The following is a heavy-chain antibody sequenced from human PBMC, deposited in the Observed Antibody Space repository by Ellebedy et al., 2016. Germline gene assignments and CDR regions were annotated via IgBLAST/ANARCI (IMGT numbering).Heavy chain of an antibody. J-gene: IGHJ4*02. Sequence: GESLKISXAASGFTLSDYSMNWVRQAPGKGLEWVSSITSSSSYIFYADSVKGRFTISRDNAKNSVYLQMDSLTAEDTAIYYCVRDQAGWASALGYWGQGTLVTVSS. D-gene: IGHD1-26*01. CDR1: GFTLSDYS. V-gene: IGHV3-21*01. CDR3: VRDQAGWASALGY. CDR2: ITSSSSYI.